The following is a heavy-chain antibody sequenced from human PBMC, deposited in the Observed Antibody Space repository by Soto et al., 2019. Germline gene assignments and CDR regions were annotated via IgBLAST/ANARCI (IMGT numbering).Heavy chain of an antibody. V-gene: IGHV4-61*01. Sequence: SETLSLTCTVSGGSVSRGSYYWSWIRQPPGKGLEWVGYIYYSGSTNYNPSLKSRVTISVGTSKNQFSLKLSSVTAADTAVYYCARVTQIATAGTGIFDYWGQGTLVTVSS. CDR2: IYYSGST. CDR1: GGSVSRGSYY. D-gene: IGHD6-13*01. CDR3: ARVTQIATAGTGIFDY. J-gene: IGHJ4*02.